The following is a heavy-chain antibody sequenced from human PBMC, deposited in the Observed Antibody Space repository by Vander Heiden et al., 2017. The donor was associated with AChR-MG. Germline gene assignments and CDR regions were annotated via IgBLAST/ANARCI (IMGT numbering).Heavy chain of an antibody. CDR2: IYYSGST. V-gene: IGHV4-59*01. D-gene: IGHD3-3*01. Sequence: QVQLQESGPGLVKPSETLSLTCTVSGGSISSYYWSWIRQPPGKGLEWIGYIYYSGSTNYNPSLKSRVTISVDTSKNQFSLKLSSVTAADTAVYYCAREGFWVDGYYYYGMDVWGQGTTVTVSS. J-gene: IGHJ6*02. CDR1: GGSISSYY. CDR3: AREGFWVDGYYYYGMDV.